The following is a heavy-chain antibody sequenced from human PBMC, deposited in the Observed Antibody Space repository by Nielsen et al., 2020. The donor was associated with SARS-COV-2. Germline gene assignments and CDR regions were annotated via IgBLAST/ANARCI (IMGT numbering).Heavy chain of an antibody. Sequence: SVKVSCKAPGGTFSSFAISWVRQAPGQGLEWMGRFIPILGMVNFAQKFQGRVTITADTSASTAYMELSSLRSEDTAVYYCARVGHTTGTTDDDWGQGTLVTVSS. V-gene: IGHV1-69*04. CDR3: ARVGHTTGTTDDD. D-gene: IGHD1-1*01. CDR1: GGTFSSFA. CDR2: FIPILGMV. J-gene: IGHJ4*02.